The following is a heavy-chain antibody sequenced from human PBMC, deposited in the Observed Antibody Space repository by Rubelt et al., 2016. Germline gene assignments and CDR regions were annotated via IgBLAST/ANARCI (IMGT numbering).Heavy chain of an antibody. CDR3: ARGDGWSGYYGRYGMDV. CDR1: GGSFSGYY. D-gene: IGHD3-3*01. V-gene: IGHV4-34*01. CDR2: INHSGST. Sequence: QVQLQQWGAGLLKPSETLSLTCAVYGGSFSGYYWSWIRQPPGKGLEWIGEINHSGSTNYNPSLKNRVTISVDTSKNQFSRWLGSVTAADTAVYYCARGDGWSGYYGRYGMDVWGQGTTVTVSS. J-gene: IGHJ6*02.